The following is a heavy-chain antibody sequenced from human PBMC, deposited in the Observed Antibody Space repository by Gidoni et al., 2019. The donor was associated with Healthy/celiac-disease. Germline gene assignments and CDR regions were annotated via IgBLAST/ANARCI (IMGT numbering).Heavy chain of an antibody. CDR3: ARILRSSSWWSVLHYAEYFQH. CDR1: GFSLSNARMG. Sequence: QVTLKESGPVLVKPTETLTLTCTVSGFSLSNARMGVSWIRQPPGKALEWLAHIFSNDEKSYSTSLKSRLTISKDTSKSQVVLTMTNMDPVDTATYYCARILRSSSWWSVLHYAEYFQHWGQGTLVTVSS. J-gene: IGHJ1*01. CDR2: IFSNDEK. D-gene: IGHD6-13*01. V-gene: IGHV2-26*01.